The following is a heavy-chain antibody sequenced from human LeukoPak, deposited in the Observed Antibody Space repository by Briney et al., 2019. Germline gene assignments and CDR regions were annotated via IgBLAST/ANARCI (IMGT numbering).Heavy chain of an antibody. CDR3: TTESSGSLPY. Sequence: GGSLRLSCAVSGFPFSDTYINWVRQIPGTGLEWVGLIKNKADRGEIEYAAPVKDRFTISRDDSKNTVYLQMSSLKTEDTAVYYCTTESSGSLPYWGQGTLVTVSS. V-gene: IGHV3-15*07. D-gene: IGHD1-26*01. CDR1: GFPFSDTY. CDR2: IKNKADRGEI. J-gene: IGHJ4*02.